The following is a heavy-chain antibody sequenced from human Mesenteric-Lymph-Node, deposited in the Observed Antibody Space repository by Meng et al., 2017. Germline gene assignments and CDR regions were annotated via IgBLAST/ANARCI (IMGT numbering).Heavy chain of an antibody. CDR3: ARGGGNSWYIDY. CDR1: GGSFSGYD. Sequence: QVQLQQGGAGLVKPAETRSLTCAVHGGSFSGYDWSWIRPPPGKGLEWIGEINHSGSTNYNPSLKSRVTISVDTSKNQFSLKLSSVTAADTAVYYCARGGGNSWYIDYWGQGTLVTVSS. V-gene: IGHV4-34*01. J-gene: IGHJ4*02. CDR2: INHSGST. D-gene: IGHD6-13*01.